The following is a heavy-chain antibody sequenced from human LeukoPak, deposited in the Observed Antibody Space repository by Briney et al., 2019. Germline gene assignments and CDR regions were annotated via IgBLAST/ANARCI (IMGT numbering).Heavy chain of an antibody. D-gene: IGHD5-12*01. CDR2: SGAT. CDR3: ARIESGYGGFDY. J-gene: IGHJ4*02. Sequence: SGATNYAQKFKGGVTMTRDTSISTAYMELSGLRSDDTAVYYCARIESGYGGFDYWGQGTLVTVSS. V-gene: IGHV1-2*02.